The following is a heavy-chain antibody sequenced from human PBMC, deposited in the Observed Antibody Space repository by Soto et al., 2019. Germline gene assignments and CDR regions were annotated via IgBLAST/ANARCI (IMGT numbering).Heavy chain of an antibody. V-gene: IGHV1-8*01. Sequence: QAHLEQSGAEVKRPGASVKGSCKASGYTFSDFDINWLRQASGQGPGWMGWMNGKSGDTFFAQRFQGKFNLTWDTSLITAYTEVGSLTSDDTAMYYCARGNPFKYAGFDVWGQGTTVAVAS. CDR3: ARGNPFKYAGFDV. CDR2: MNGKSGDT. D-gene: IGHD2-2*01. J-gene: IGHJ6*02. CDR1: GYTFSDFD.